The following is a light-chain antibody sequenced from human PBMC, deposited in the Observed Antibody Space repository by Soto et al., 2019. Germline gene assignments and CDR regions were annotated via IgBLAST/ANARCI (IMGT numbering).Light chain of an antibody. V-gene: IGKV1D-12*01. J-gene: IGKJ3*01. CDR1: QGISTW. Sequence: DIPVTQSPSSVDASVGDRVTITFRASQGISTWLVWYQQKPGKAPKXXIYAASSLQSAVPSRFSGSGSGTDFNLTISSLQPEDFATYYCQQAYTSPFTFGPGTKVDI. CDR2: AAS. CDR3: QQAYTSPFT.